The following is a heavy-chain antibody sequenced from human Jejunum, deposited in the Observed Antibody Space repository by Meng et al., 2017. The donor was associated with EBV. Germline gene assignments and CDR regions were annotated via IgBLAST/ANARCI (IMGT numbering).Heavy chain of an antibody. V-gene: IGHV4-34*02. CDR2: INHNRNT. CDR3: ARVAFSYTTRSLDS. CDR1: HGSFSGYY. J-gene: IGHJ4*02. D-gene: IGHD3-16*02. Sequence: QRPHFGTVRVKPESTHPLTFAVYHGSFSGYYCSCIRHHPKKGLEWIGEINHNRNTNYNPSLRCRVTISVETSKNQFSLMLNAETAADTAVYYCARVAFSYTTRSLDSWGQGTLVTVSS.